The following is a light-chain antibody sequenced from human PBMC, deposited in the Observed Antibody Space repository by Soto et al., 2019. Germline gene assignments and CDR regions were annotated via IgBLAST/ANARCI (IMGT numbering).Light chain of an antibody. CDR3: QHYNNWPPFT. J-gene: IGKJ3*01. Sequence: EIVMTQSPATLSVSPGERATLSCRASQSVSSNLAWYQQKPVQAPRLLIYGASTRATGIPARFSGSGSGTEFTLTISSLQSEDFAVYYCQHYNNWPPFTFGPGTKVDIK. V-gene: IGKV3-15*01. CDR2: GAS. CDR1: QSVSSN.